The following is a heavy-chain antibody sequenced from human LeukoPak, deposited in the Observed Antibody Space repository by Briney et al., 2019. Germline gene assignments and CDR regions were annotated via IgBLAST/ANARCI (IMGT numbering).Heavy chain of an antibody. CDR1: GGSISSYY. J-gene: IGHJ5*02. D-gene: IGHD2-8*01. CDR2: INHSGST. CDR3: ARTGIVLMVYATKNNWFDP. Sequence: SETLSLTCTVSGGSISSYYWSWIRQPPGKGLEWIGEINHSGSTNYNPSLKSRVTISVDTSKNQFSLKLSSVTAADTAVYYCARTGIVLMVYATKNNWFDPWGQGTLVTVSS. V-gene: IGHV4-34*01.